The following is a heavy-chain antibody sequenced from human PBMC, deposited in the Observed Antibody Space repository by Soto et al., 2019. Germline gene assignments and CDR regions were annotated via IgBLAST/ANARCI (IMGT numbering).Heavy chain of an antibody. J-gene: IGHJ4*02. Sequence: PGGSLRLSCATSGLTFSNYAMSWVRQAPGGGLEWVSSMSGSSSTTYYADSVRGRFTISRDRSKNTLYLQMSSLRAEDTALYYCAKNKERELPRVIDFWGQGTLVTVSS. CDR2: MSGSSSTT. V-gene: IGHV3-23*01. CDR1: GLTFSNYA. CDR3: AKNKERELPRVIDF. D-gene: IGHD1-7*01.